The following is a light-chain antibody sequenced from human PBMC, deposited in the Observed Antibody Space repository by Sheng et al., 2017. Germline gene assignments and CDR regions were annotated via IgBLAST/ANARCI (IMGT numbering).Light chain of an antibody. CDR3: QVWDSNSYHEV. V-gene: IGLV3-21*02. CDR2: DDN. CDR1: DIGEKS. J-gene: IGLJ3*02. Sequence: SYVLTQPPSVSVAPGQTARIPXGGNDIGEKSVHWYQQRPGLAPVVVVYDDNVGPQGSLSDSLAPKSGNTATLTITRVDAGDEADYYCQVWDSNSYHEVFGGGTKVTVL.